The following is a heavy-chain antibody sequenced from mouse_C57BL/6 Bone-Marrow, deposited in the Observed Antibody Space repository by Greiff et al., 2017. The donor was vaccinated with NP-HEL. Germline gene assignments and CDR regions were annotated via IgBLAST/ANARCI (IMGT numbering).Heavy chain of an antibody. CDR2: IRLKSDNYAT. Sequence: EVKLVESGGGLVQPGGSMKLSCVASGFTFSNYWMNWVRQSPEKGLEWVAQIRLKSDNYATHYAESVKGRFTISRDDSKSSVYLQMNNLRAEDTGIYYCTVGGSTAPHGFDYWGQGTTLTVSS. J-gene: IGHJ2*01. D-gene: IGHD1-2*01. CDR3: TVGGSTAPHGFDY. V-gene: IGHV6-3*01. CDR1: GFTFSNYW.